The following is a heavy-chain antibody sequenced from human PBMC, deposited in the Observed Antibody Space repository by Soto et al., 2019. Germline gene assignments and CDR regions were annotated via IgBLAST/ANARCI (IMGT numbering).Heavy chain of an antibody. CDR1: GFTFSSYG. Sequence: QVQLVESGGGVVQPGRSLRLSCAASGFTFSSYGMHWVRQAPGKGLELVAVIWYDGTNKYYADSVKGRFTISRDNSRNTLYLHMNSLRAEDTAVYYCATDRGAAAVTRYYYGMDVWGQWTTVTVSS. J-gene: IGHJ6*02. D-gene: IGHD6-13*01. CDR3: ATDRGAAAVTRYYYGMDV. CDR2: IWYDGTNK. V-gene: IGHV3-33*01.